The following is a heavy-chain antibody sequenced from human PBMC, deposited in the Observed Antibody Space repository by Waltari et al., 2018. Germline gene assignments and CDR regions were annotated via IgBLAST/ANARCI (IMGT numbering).Heavy chain of an antibody. V-gene: IGHV1-69*02. D-gene: IGHD3-22*01. Sequence: QVQLVQSGAEVKKPGSSVKVSCKASGGTFSSYTISWVRQAPGQGLEWMGRIIPILGIANYAQKFQGRVTITADKSTSTAYMELSSLRSEDTAVYYCARVVDSSGYYESYWGQGTLVTVSS. CDR2: IIPILGIA. CDR1: GGTFSSYT. J-gene: IGHJ4*02. CDR3: ARVVDSSGYYESY.